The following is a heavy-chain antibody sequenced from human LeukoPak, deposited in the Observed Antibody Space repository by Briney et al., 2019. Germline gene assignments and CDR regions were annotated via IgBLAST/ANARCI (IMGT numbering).Heavy chain of an antibody. D-gene: IGHD4-17*01. Sequence: VASVKVSCKASGYTFTSYGISWVRQAPGQGLEWMGWIRPYNGNTNYAQMLQSRVTMTTDTSTTTAYMDLRSLRSDDTAVYYCARVDIIDYGDTGYFDYWGQGTLVTVSS. CDR3: ARVDIIDYGDTGYFDY. CDR1: GYTFTSYG. CDR2: IRPYNGNT. J-gene: IGHJ4*02. V-gene: IGHV1-18*01.